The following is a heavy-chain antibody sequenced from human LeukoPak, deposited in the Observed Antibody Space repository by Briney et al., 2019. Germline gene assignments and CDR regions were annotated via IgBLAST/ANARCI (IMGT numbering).Heavy chain of an antibody. V-gene: IGHV5-51*01. J-gene: IGHJ6*02. CDR2: IYPDDSDI. CDR3: ASGTLWYYYGMDV. D-gene: IGHD3-10*01. Sequence: GESLKISCKGSGYRFTDYWIGWVRQMPGKGLECMGIIYPDDSDIRYSPSFQGQVTISADKSVSTAYLQWSSLKASDTAMYYCASGTLWYYYGMDVWGQGTTVTVSS. CDR1: GYRFTDYW.